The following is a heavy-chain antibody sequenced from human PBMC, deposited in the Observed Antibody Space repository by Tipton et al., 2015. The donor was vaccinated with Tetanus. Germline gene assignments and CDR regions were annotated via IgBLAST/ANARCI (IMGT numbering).Heavy chain of an antibody. D-gene: IGHD3-16*01. Sequence: SLRLSCVASGFTFRNYCMTWVRQAPGKGLEWVANIKQDGSALYYVDSVKGRFNFSRDNAENSLYFQVNSLRVEDTAVYYCARAISSRWGKHDAFDIWGQGTTVAVSS. CDR3: ARAISSRWGKHDAFDI. CDR1: GFTFRNYC. V-gene: IGHV3-7*01. J-gene: IGHJ3*02. CDR2: IKQDGSAL.